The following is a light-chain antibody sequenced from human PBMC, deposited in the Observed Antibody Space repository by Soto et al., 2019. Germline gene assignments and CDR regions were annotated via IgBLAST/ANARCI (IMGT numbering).Light chain of an antibody. CDR3: AAWDDSLKGQV. CDR2: TND. CDR1: RSNIGTNT. Sequence: QSVLTQPPSASGTPGQRVSISCSGSRSNIGTNTVNWYQHLPGTAPKLLIYTNDERPSGVPDRFSGSKSGTSASLAISGLQSEDEADYYCAAWDDSLKGQVFGTGTKLTVL. J-gene: IGLJ1*01. V-gene: IGLV1-44*01.